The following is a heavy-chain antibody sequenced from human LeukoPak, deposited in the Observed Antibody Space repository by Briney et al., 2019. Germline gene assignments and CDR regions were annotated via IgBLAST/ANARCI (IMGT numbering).Heavy chain of an antibody. V-gene: IGHV4-59*08. CDR1: GGSVSGYF. CDR3: AKGFGDYGGDFDY. CDR2: IHYTGTT. J-gene: IGHJ4*02. D-gene: IGHD4-17*01. Sequence: SETLSLTCTVSGGSVSGYFWSWIRQPPGKGLEWVAYIHYTGTTNYNPSLKSRLMISVDTSKNQFSLKLSSVTAADTAVYYCAKGFGDYGGDFDYWGQGTLVTVSS.